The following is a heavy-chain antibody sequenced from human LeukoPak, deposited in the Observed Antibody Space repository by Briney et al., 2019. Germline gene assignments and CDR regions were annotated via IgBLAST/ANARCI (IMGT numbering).Heavy chain of an antibody. V-gene: IGHV1-24*01. J-gene: IGHJ3*02. CDR1: GYTLTELS. CDR3: ATRGDSSGYYYGRNAFDI. D-gene: IGHD3-22*01. CDR2: FDPEDGET. Sequence: ASVKVSCKVSGYTLTELSMHWVRQAPGKGLEWMGGFDPEDGETIYAQKFQGRVTMTEDTSTDTAYMELSSLRSEDTAVYYCATRGDSSGYYYGRNAFDIWGQGTMATVSS.